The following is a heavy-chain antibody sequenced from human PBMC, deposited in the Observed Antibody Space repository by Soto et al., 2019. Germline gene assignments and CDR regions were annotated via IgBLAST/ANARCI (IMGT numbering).Heavy chain of an antibody. CDR1: GFTFSGYG. J-gene: IGHJ6*02. V-gene: IGHV3-30*18. D-gene: IGHD1-20*01. CDR3: AKGKVSTYYYYYYGMDV. Sequence: GGSLRLSCAASGFTFSGYGMHWVRQAPGKGLEWVAVISYDGSNKYYADSVKGRFTISRDNSKNTLYLQMNSLRAEDTAVYYCAKGKVSTYYYYYYGMDVWGQGTTVTVSS. CDR2: ISYDGSNK.